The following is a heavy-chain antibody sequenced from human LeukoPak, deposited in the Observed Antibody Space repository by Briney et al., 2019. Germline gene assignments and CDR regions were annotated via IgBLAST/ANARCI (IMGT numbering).Heavy chain of an antibody. CDR1: GFSFSTCS. CDR3: ATDSPETAAFDY. D-gene: IGHD1-1*01. J-gene: IGHJ4*02. V-gene: IGHV3-48*04. Sequence: PGGSLRLSCAASGFSFSTCSMNWVRQAPGKGLEWVSYIVGSSSTIYYADSVKGRFTISRDNAKNSLYLQMDSLRAEDTAVYYCATDSPETAAFDYWGQGTLVTVSS. CDR2: IVGSSSTI.